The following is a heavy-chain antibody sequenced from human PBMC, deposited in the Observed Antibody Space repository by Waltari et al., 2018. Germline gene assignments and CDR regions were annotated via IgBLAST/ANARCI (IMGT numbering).Heavy chain of an antibody. Sequence: QVQLVQSGAEVKKPGSSVKVSCKASGGTFSSYTISWVRQAPGQGLEWMGRIIPIRGIANYAQKFQGRVTITADKSTSTAYMELSSLRAEDTAVYYCAKQTYYYGSGSYYNVNYFDYWGQGTLVTVSS. J-gene: IGHJ4*02. CDR2: IIPIRGIA. CDR3: AKQTYYYGSGSYYNVNYFDY. D-gene: IGHD3-10*01. V-gene: IGHV1-69*02. CDR1: GGTFSSYT.